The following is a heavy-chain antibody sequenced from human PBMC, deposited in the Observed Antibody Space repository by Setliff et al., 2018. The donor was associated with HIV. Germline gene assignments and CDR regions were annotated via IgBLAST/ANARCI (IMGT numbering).Heavy chain of an antibody. V-gene: IGHV4-59*08. CDR3: ARHEGYLYDGSRYFGRFDP. D-gene: IGHD2-15*01. CDR1: GGSMNANH. CDR2: IHVSGST. Sequence: PSETLSLTCTVSGGSMNANHWSWIRQSPGKGPEWIAYIHVSGSTYFNPSHSSRVTISIDTSNNQFSLRLSSVTAADTAVYYCARHEGYLYDGSRYFGRFDPWGQGTLVTVSS. J-gene: IGHJ5*02.